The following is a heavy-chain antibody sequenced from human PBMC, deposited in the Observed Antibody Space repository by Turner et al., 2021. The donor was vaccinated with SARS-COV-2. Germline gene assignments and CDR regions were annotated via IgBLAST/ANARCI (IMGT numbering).Heavy chain of an antibody. J-gene: IGHJ6*02. CDR2: ISHSGST. D-gene: IGHD2-21*02. V-gene: IGHV4-34*01. Sequence: QVQLQQWGAGLLKPSETLSLPCAAYGGSFSGYYWRWIRQSPGKGLEWIGEISHSGSTTYNPSLKSRVTLSVDRSKIQFSLRLSSVTAADTAVYYCARVNYGGVTVRDYYSYYGMDVWGQGTTVTVS. CDR1: GGSFSGYY. CDR3: ARVNYGGVTVRDYYSYYGMDV.